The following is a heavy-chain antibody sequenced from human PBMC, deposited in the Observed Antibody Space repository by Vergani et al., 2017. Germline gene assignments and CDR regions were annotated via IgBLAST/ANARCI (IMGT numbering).Heavy chain of an antibody. CDR1: GGSVSSGSYY. Sequence: QVQLQESGPGLVKPSETLSLTCTVSGGSVSSGSYYWSWIRQPPGKGLEWIGSIYHSGSTYYNPSLKSRVTISVDTSKNQFSLKLSSVTAADTAVYYCARVGFGSSSLYLDYWGQGTLVTVSS. CDR2: IYHSGST. V-gene: IGHV4-39*07. J-gene: IGHJ4*02. D-gene: IGHD6-6*01. CDR3: ARVGFGSSSLYLDY.